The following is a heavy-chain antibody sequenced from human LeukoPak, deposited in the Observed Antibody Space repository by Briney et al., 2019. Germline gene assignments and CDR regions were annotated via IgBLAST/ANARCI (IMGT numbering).Heavy chain of an antibody. J-gene: IGHJ5*02. CDR3: ARDRVVTTSGETYNWFDP. D-gene: IGHD4-23*01. CDR2: IYSGGST. Sequence: GGSLRLSCAASGFTVSSNYMSWVRQAPGKGLEWVSVIYSGGSTYYADSVKGRFTISRDNSKNTLYLQMNSLRAEDTAVYYCARDRVVTTSGETYNWFDPWGQGTLVTVSS. CDR1: GFTVSSNY. V-gene: IGHV3-53*01.